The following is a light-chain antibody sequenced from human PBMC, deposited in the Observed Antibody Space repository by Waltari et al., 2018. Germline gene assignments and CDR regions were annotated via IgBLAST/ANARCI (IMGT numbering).Light chain of an antibody. V-gene: IGLV4-69*01. J-gene: IGLJ2*01. CDR2: RNRDGSH. CDR1: SEHSLYD. Sequence: QRVLTQSPSASASLGASVKIPCTLSSEHSLYDIAGHQQHRDRGPRFLMRRNRDGSHTQGDGIPDRFSGSSSGADRYLIISSLRYEDEADYYCQTWDPYIVVFGGGTKLTVL. CDR3: QTWDPYIVV.